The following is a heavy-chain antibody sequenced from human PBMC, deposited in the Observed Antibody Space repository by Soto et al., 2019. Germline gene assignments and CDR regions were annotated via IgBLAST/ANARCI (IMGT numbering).Heavy chain of an antibody. CDR1: GGSISSYY. CDR2: IYYSGST. J-gene: IGHJ6*02. D-gene: IGHD5-18*01. CDR3: ASGRPENTAMGSGIDYYYGMDV. V-gene: IGHV4-59*01. Sequence: ETLSLTCTVSGGSISSYYWSWIRQPPGKGLEWIGYIYYSGSTNYNPSLKSRVTISVDTSKNQFSLKLSSVTAADTAVYYCASGRPENTAMGSGIDYYYGMDVWGQGTTVTVSS.